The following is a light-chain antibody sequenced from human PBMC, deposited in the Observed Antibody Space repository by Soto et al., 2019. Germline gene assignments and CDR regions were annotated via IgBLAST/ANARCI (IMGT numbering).Light chain of an antibody. CDR1: QSVSSY. V-gene: IGKV3-11*01. Sequence: IVLTQSPSTLSLSPGERATLSGRASQSVSSYLAWYQQKPGQAPRLLIYDASNRATGIPARFSGSGSGTDFTLTISSLEPEDFAVYYCQQGSNWPPGLTFGGGTKVDIK. CDR3: QQGSNWPPGLT. J-gene: IGKJ4*01. CDR2: DAS.